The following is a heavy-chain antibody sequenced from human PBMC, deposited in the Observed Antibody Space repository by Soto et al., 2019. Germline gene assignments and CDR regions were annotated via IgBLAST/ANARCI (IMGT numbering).Heavy chain of an antibody. CDR2: IYYSGST. CDR3: ARHREYDLYYYGMDV. V-gene: IGHV4-59*08. CDR1: GGSISSYY. Sequence: QVQLQESGPGLVKPSETLSLTCTVSGGSISSYYWSWIRQPPGKGLEWIGYIYYSGSTNYNPSLKSRVTISVDTSKNQFSLKLSSVTAADTAVYYCARHREYDLYYYGMDVWGQGTTVTVSS. D-gene: IGHD3-10*01. J-gene: IGHJ6*02.